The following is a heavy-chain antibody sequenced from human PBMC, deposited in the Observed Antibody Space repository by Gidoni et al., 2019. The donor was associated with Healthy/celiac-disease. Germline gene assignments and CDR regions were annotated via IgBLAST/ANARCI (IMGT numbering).Heavy chain of an antibody. CDR3: ARGELELNDAFDI. Sequence: QVQLQESGPGLVKPSETLSLTCTVSGGSISSYYWSWIRQPPGKGLEWIGYIYYSGSTNYNPSLKSRVTISVDTSKNQFSLKLSSVTAADTAVYYCARGELELNDAFDIWGQGTMVTVSS. J-gene: IGHJ3*02. D-gene: IGHD1-7*01. CDR1: GGSISSYY. V-gene: IGHV4-59*01. CDR2: IYYSGST.